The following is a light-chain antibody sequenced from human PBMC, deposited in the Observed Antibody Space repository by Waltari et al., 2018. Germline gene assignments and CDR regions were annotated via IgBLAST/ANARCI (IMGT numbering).Light chain of an antibody. CDR3: QQYRTYSGS. CDR2: KVS. J-gene: IGKJ1*01. Sequence: DIQLTQSPSTPSASVGDRVTITCRAGQGIDTWFAWYQQKPGKPPKLPMSKVSSLQSGVPSRFSGSGSGTHFTLTISGLQPEDFGTYYCQQYRTYSGSFGQGTKVEI. CDR1: QGIDTW. V-gene: IGKV1-5*03.